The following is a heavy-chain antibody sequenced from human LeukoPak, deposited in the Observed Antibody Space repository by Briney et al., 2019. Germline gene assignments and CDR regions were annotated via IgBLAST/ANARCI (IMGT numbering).Heavy chain of an antibody. CDR2: ITFDGSDK. J-gene: IGHJ4*02. CDR3: ASTSRDGNGHYWE. D-gene: IGHD3-22*01. Sequence: PGRSLRLSCAASGFAFSRYAMHWVRQAPGKGLEWVAVITFDGSDKYYGASVKGRFTISRENSRNTLYLQMNSLRVEDTAVYYCASTSRDGNGHYWEWGQGTLVTVSS. CDR1: GFAFSRYA. V-gene: IGHV3-30*04.